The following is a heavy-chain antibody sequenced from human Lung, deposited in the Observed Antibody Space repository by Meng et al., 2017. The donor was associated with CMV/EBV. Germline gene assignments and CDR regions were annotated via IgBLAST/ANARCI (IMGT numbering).Heavy chain of an antibody. CDR3: ARDFKTRRGIFGTVSGGCYGMDA. D-gene: IGHD3-3*01. CDR1: GGTFDNYA. V-gene: IGHV1-69*10. CDR2: INPILSMA. J-gene: IGHJ6*02. Sequence: SVKVSXKAPGGTFDNYAISWVRQAPGQGLEWMGGINPILSMATYPQRFQGRVTITADKSTTTAYMELSSLRSEDTALYYCARDFKTRRGIFGTVSGGCYGMDAWGQGXTVTVSS.